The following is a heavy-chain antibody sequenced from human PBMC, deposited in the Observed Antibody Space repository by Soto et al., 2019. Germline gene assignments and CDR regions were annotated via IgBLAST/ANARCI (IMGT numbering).Heavy chain of an antibody. CDR3: ARDSYSSSWYKGYYYYYGMDV. V-gene: IGHV4-59*01. Sequence: TSETLSLTCTVSGGSISSYYWSWIRQPPGKGLEWIGYIYYSGSTNYNPSLKSRVTISVDTSKNQFSLKLSSVTAADTAVYYCARDSYSSSWYKGYYYYYGMDVWGQGTTVTVSS. J-gene: IGHJ6*02. CDR2: IYYSGST. CDR1: GGSISSYY. D-gene: IGHD6-13*01.